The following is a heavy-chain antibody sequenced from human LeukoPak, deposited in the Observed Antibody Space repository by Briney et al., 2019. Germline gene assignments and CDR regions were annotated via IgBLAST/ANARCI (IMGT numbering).Heavy chain of an antibody. CDR3: ASGLYSSSWLEYFQH. V-gene: IGHV3-21*01. J-gene: IGHJ1*01. CDR1: GFTFSSHS. D-gene: IGHD6-13*01. CDR2: ISSSSSCI. Sequence: RGSLRLSCAASGFTFSSHSMNWVRQAPGKGLEWVSSISSSSSCIYYADSVKGRFTISRDNAKNSLYLQMNSLRAEDTAVYYCASGLYSSSWLEYFQHWGQGTLVTVSS.